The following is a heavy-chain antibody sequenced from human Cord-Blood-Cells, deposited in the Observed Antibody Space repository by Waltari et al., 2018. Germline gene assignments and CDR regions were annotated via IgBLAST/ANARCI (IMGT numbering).Heavy chain of an antibody. CDR2: INHSGST. Sequence: QVQLQQWGAGLLKPSETLSLTCAVYGGSFSGYYWSWIRQPPGKGLEWIGEINHSGSTNYNPSLKGRVTISVDTSKNQFSLKLSSVTAAETAVYYCARAVETGTKYYFDYWGQGTLVTVSS. J-gene: IGHJ4*02. D-gene: IGHD1-7*01. CDR3: ARAVETGTKYYFDY. V-gene: IGHV4-34*01. CDR1: GGSFSGYY.